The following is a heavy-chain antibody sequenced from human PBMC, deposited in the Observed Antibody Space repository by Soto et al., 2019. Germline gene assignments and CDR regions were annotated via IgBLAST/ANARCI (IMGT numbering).Heavy chain of an antibody. CDR2: ISGSGGST. CDR3: AKRPLDLYAILYYYMDV. J-gene: IGHJ6*03. D-gene: IGHD2-8*01. Sequence: PGGSLRLSCAASGFTFSSYAMSWVRQAPGKGLEWVSAISGSGGSTYYADSVKGRFTISRDNSKNTLYLQMNSLRAEDTAVYYCAKRPLDLYAILYYYMDVWGKGTTVTVSS. V-gene: IGHV3-23*01. CDR1: GFTFSSYA.